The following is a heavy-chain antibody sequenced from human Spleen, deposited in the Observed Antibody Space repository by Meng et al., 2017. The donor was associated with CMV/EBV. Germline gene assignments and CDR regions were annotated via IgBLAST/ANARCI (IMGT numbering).Heavy chain of an antibody. J-gene: IGHJ5*02. Sequence: SLKISCAASGFTFDDYAMHWVRQAPGKGLEWVSGISWNSGSIGYADSVKGRFTISRDNAKNSLYLQMNSLRAEDTAVYYCARDRRYYGSGSVGWFDPWGQGTLVTVSS. CDR3: ARDRRYYGSGSVGWFDP. CDR1: GFTFDDYA. D-gene: IGHD3-10*01. V-gene: IGHV3-9*01. CDR2: ISWNSGSI.